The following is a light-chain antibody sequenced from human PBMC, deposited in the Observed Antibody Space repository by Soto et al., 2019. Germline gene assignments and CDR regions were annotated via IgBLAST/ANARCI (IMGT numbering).Light chain of an antibody. CDR1: SSDVGGYNY. Sequence: QSALTQPASVSVSPGQSITISCTGTSSDVGGYNYVSWYQHRPGKAPKLIIYDVSNRPSGVSIRFSGSKSDNTASLTISGLQPEDEADYHCSSYTTSNTRQIVFGTGTKVTVL. J-gene: IGLJ1*01. CDR2: DVS. CDR3: SSYTTSNTRQIV. V-gene: IGLV2-14*03.